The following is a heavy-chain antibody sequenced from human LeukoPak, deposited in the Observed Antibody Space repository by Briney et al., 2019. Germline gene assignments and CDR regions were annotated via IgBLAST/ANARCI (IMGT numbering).Heavy chain of an antibody. V-gene: IGHV4-61*01. CDR3: ARHLPIATKVFDY. CDR1: GASVSSGTYY. Sequence: PSETLSLTCTVSGASVSSGTYYWTWIRQPPGKGLEWIGYISYTGSTKYNPSLKSRVTMSVDTSENRFSLQLSSVTAADTAVYYCARHLPIATKVFDYWGQGTLVTVSS. J-gene: IGHJ4*02. D-gene: IGHD1-26*01. CDR2: ISYTGST.